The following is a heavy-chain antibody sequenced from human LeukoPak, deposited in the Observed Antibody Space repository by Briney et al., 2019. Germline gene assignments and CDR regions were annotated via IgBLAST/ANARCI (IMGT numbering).Heavy chain of an antibody. CDR1: GFTFSSYS. Sequence: GGSLRLSCAASGFTFSSYSKNWVRQAPGKGLEWVLSISSSSSYIYYADSVKGRFTISRDNAKNSLYLQMNSLRAEDTAVYYCASGGGSYGDFDYWGQGTLVTVSS. CDR3: ASGGGSYGDFDY. CDR2: ISSSSSYI. V-gene: IGHV3-21*01. J-gene: IGHJ4*02. D-gene: IGHD1-26*01.